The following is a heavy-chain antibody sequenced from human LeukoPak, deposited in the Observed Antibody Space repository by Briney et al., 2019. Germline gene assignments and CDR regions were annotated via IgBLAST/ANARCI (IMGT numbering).Heavy chain of an antibody. D-gene: IGHD3-22*01. CDR1: GYTLTELS. J-gene: IGHJ5*02. V-gene: IGHV1-24*01. CDR2: FDPEDGET. CDR3: ATADSGYYLNWFDP. Sequence: ASVKVSCKVSGYTLTELSMHWVRQAPGKGLEWMGGFDPEDGETIYAQKFQGRVTMTEDTSTDTAYMKLSSLRSDDTAVYYCATADSGYYLNWFDPWGRGTLITVSA.